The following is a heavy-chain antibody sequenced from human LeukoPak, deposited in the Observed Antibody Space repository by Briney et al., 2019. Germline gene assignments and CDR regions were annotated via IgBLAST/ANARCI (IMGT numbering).Heavy chain of an antibody. V-gene: IGHV4-59*08. J-gene: IGHJ5*02. D-gene: IGHD4-17*01. Sequence: ASETLSLTCTVSGGSISSYYWSWIRQPPGKGLEWIGYIYYSGSTNYNPSLKSRVTISVDTSKNQFSLKLSSVTAADTAVYYCARGDKAYGGKGCCWFDPWGQGTLVTVSS. CDR3: ARGDKAYGGKGCCWFDP. CDR2: IYYSGST. CDR1: GGSISSYY.